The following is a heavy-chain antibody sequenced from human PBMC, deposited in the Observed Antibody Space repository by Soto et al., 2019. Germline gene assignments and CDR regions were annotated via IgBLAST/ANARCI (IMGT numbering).Heavy chain of an antibody. CDR3: ATRTTVTTFDY. V-gene: IGHV4-31*11. Sequence: QVQLQESGPGLVKPSQTLSLTYDVPGASVTRVGSYWGWIRQPPGKGLEWIGYIYFDGTTYYNPSLNSRVIISADTSRNQFSLSLSFLTAADTAVYYCATRTTVTTFDYWGQGTLVTVSS. D-gene: IGHD4-17*01. CDR1: GASVTRVGSY. CDR2: IYFDGTT. J-gene: IGHJ4*02.